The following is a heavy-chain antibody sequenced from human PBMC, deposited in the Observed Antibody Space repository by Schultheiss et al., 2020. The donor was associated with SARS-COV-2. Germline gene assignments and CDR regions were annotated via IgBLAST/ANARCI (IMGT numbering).Heavy chain of an antibody. Sequence: SETLSLTCAISGDSVSSNSAAWNWIRQSPSRGLEWLGRTYYRSKWYNDYAVSVKSRITINPDTSKNQFSLQLSSVTAADTAVYYCASDVISSGWTRGYFDLWGRGTLVTVSS. CDR3: ASDVISSGWTRGYFDL. V-gene: IGHV6-1*01. CDR2: TYYRSKWYN. J-gene: IGHJ2*01. D-gene: IGHD6-19*01. CDR1: GDSVSSNSAA.